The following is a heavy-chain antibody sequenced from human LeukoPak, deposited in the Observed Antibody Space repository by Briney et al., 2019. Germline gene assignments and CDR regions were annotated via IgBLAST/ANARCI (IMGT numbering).Heavy chain of an antibody. D-gene: IGHD3-10*01. CDR2: IYYSGNT. J-gene: IGHJ4*02. Sequence: PSETLSLTCTVSGGSISSYYWSWIRQPPGKGLEWIGYIYYSGNTNYNPSLKSRGTISVDTSKNQFSLKVSSVTAADTAVYYCARGDASGYLDYWGQGTLVTVSS. CDR1: GGSISSYY. CDR3: ARGDASGYLDY. V-gene: IGHV4-59*01.